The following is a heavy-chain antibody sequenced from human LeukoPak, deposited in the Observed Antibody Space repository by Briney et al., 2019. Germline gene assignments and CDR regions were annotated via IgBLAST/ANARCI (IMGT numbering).Heavy chain of an antibody. V-gene: IGHV3-48*01. CDR1: GFTFSSYS. J-gene: IGHJ6*02. Sequence: GGSLRLSCAASGFTFSSYSMNWVRQAPGKGLEWVSYISSGSGTIYYADSVKGRFTISRDNAKNSLYLQMNSLRAEDTAVYYCARDPFGYCSSTSCYKVGADTAMAYYYGMDVWGQGTTVTVSS. CDR3: ARDPFGYCSSTSCYKVGADTAMAYYYGMDV. CDR2: ISSGSGTI. D-gene: IGHD2-2*02.